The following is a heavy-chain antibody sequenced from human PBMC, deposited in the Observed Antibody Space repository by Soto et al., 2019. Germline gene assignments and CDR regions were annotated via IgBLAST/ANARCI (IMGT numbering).Heavy chain of an antibody. D-gene: IGHD6-13*01. CDR3: ARERIAPPGWFDP. CDR2: IYYSGST. Sequence: SETLSLTCTVSGGSVSSGSYYWSWIRQPPGKGLEWIGYIYYSGSTNYNPSLKSRVTISVDTSKNQFSLKLSSVTAADTAVYYCARERIAPPGWFDPWGQGTLVTVSS. CDR1: GGSVSSGSYY. V-gene: IGHV4-61*01. J-gene: IGHJ5*02.